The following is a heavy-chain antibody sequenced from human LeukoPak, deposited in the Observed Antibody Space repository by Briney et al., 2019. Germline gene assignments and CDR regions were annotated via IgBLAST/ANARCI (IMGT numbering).Heavy chain of an antibody. D-gene: IGHD4-17*01. V-gene: IGHV3-48*02. CDR1: GFTFSSYS. CDR2: ISSSSSTI. CDR3: ARAPPLYGDYPYGMDV. J-gene: IGHJ6*02. Sequence: GGSLRLSCAASGFTFSSYSMNWVRQAPGKGLEWVSYISSSSSTIYYADSVKGRFTISRDNAKNSLYLQMNSLRDEDTAVYYCARAPPLYGDYPYGMDVWGQGTTVTVSS.